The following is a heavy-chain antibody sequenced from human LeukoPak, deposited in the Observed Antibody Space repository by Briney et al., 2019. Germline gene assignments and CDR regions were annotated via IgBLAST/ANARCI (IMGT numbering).Heavy chain of an antibody. CDR1: GGSISSSSYY. Sequence: KPSETLSLTCTVSGGSISSSSYYWGWIRQPPGKGLEWIGSIYYSGSTYYNPSLKSRVTISVDTSKNQFSLKLSSVTAADTAVYYCARALTPPAIGYWGQGTLVTVSS. CDR3: ARALTPPAIGY. J-gene: IGHJ4*02. V-gene: IGHV4-39*07. D-gene: IGHD4-23*01. CDR2: IYYSGST.